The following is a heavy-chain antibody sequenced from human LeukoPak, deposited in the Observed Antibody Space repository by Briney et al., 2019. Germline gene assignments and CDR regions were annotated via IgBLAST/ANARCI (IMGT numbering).Heavy chain of an antibody. J-gene: IGHJ1*01. CDR2: ISYDGRDK. Sequence: AGGSLRLSCEASGFTFSSYGMSWVRQAPGKGLEWVAVISYDGRDKYYADSVKGRFTISRDNSRNTLYLQMNSLRAEDTAVYYCAKDWTTAVTPLHWGQGTLVTVSS. V-gene: IGHV3-30*18. CDR3: AKDWTTAVTPLH. D-gene: IGHD4-23*01. CDR1: GFTFSSYG.